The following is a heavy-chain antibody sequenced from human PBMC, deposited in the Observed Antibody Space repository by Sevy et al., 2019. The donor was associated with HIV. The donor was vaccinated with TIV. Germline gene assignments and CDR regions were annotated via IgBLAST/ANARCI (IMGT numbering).Heavy chain of an antibody. CDR3: AKDRTYRLSWYYLDR. D-gene: IGHD6-13*01. J-gene: IGHJ4*02. CDR2: ISGSTIDT. CDR1: GFTFGNYA. Sequence: GGSLRLSCAASGFTFGNYAMNWVRQAPGKGLEWVSSISGSTIDTYYAGSVKGRFTISRDNSQNRLYLDMNSLRAEDTAVYYCAKDRTYRLSWYYLDRWCQGTLVTVSS. V-gene: IGHV3-23*01.